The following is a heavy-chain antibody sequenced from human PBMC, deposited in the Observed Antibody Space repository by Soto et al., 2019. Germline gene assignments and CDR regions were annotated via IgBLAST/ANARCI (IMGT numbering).Heavy chain of an antibody. CDR1: GGSIRNYY. V-gene: IGHV4-59*01. CDR3: AASYYYDSSGYYKFDY. Sequence: SETLSLTCTVSGGSIRNYYWSWIRQPPGKGLEWIGHIYYSGSTNYNPSLKSRVTISVDTSKNQFSLKLSSVTAADTAVYYCAASYYYDSSGYYKFDYWGQGTLVTVSS. D-gene: IGHD3-22*01. J-gene: IGHJ4*02. CDR2: IYYSGST.